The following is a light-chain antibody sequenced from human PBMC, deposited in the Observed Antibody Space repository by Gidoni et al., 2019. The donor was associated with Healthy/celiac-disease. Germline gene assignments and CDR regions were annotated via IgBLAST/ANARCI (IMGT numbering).Light chain of an antibody. Sequence: DIVLTQSPATLSLSPGGRATLSCRASQSVSSYLAWYQQKPGQAPRLLIYDASNRATGIPARFSGSGSGTDFTLTISSLEPEDFAVYYWQQRSNWRFTFGPGTKVDIK. CDR3: QQRSNWRFT. J-gene: IGKJ3*01. CDR1: QSVSSY. CDR2: DAS. V-gene: IGKV3-11*01.